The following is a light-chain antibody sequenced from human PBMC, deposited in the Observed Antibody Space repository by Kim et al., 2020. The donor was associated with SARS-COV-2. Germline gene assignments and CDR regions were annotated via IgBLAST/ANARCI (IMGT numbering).Light chain of an antibody. CDR1: QSVSSY. J-gene: IGKJ2*01. CDR2: DAS. CDR3: QQRSNWPGT. Sequence: SLSPGERTTLSCRASQSVSSYLAWYQQKPGQAPRLRIYDASNRATGIPARFSGSGSGTDFTLTISSLEPEDFAVYYCQQRSNWPGTFGQGTKLEI. V-gene: IGKV3-11*01.